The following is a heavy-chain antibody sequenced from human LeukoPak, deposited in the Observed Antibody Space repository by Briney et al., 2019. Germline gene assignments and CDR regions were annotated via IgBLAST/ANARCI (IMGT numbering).Heavy chain of an antibody. Sequence: GGSLRLSCAASGFTFSSYEMNWVRQAPGKGLEWVSYIISSGSAIYYADSVKGRFTISRDNAKNSLYLQTNSLRAEDTAVYYCAREGWNDDLDYWGQGTLVTVSS. CDR1: GFTFSSYE. D-gene: IGHD1-1*01. V-gene: IGHV3-48*03. CDR2: IISSGSAI. CDR3: AREGWNDDLDY. J-gene: IGHJ4*02.